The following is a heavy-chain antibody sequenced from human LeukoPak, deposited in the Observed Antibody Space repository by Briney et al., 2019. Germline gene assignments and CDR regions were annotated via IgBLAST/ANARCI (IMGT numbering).Heavy chain of an antibody. CDR3: ARLADSSGYYDRASDI. J-gene: IGHJ3*02. V-gene: IGHV5-51*01. CDR2: IYPGDSDT. Sequence: GESLKISCKGSGYSFTSYWIGWVRQMPGKGLEWMGIIYPGDSDTRYSPSFQGQVTISADKSISTAYLQWSSLKASDTAMYYCARLADSSGYYDRASDIWGQGTMVTVSS. CDR1: GYSFTSYW. D-gene: IGHD3-22*01.